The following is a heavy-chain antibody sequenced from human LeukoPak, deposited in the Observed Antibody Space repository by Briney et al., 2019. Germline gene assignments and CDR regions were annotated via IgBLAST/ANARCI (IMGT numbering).Heavy chain of an antibody. V-gene: IGHV4-39*07. D-gene: IGHD6-13*01. CDR3: ASGSQRRLTIAAALDY. CDR2: IYYSGNT. Sequence: SETLSLTCTVTGGSISSSSYYWGWIRQTPGKGPEWIGSIYYSGNTYYNPSLKSRVTISVDTSKNQFSLKLSSVAAADTAVYYYASGSQRRLTIAAALDYWGQGTLVTVSS. CDR1: GGSISSSSYY. J-gene: IGHJ4*02.